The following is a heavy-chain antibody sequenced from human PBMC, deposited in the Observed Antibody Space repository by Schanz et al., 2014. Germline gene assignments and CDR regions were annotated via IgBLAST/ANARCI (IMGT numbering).Heavy chain of an antibody. D-gene: IGHD1-26*01. CDR3: ARDPYSASYFPSPPLYGLDV. CDR2: INPTTGNP. CDR1: GYIFSSYA. Sequence: QLVQSGSEFRKPGASVKVSCKASGYIFSSYAIHWVRQAPGQGLEWMGWINPTTGNPGYAQGFTGRFVFSFDTSVSTAYLQISGLKAEDTAVYYCARDPYSASYFPSPPLYGLDVWGQGTTVTVSS. J-gene: IGHJ6*02. V-gene: IGHV7-4-1*02.